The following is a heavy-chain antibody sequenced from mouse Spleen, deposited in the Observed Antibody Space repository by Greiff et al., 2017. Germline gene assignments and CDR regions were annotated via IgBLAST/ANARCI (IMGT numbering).Heavy chain of an antibody. CDR1: GFTFSSYA. V-gene: IGHV5-9-1*01. CDR3: ARHEGYGKGYFDV. CDR2: ISSGGSYT. J-gene: IGHJ1*01. D-gene: IGHD2-1*01. Sequence: EVMLVESGGGLVKPGGSLKLSCAASGFTFSSYAMSWVRQTPEKRLEWVATISSGGSYTYYPDSVKGRFTISRDNAKNTLYLQMSSLRSEDTAMYYCARHEGYGKGYFDVWGAGTTVTVSS.